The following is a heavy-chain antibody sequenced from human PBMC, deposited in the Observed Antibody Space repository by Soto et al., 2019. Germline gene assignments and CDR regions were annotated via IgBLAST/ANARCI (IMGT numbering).Heavy chain of an antibody. V-gene: IGHV3-21*01. J-gene: IGHJ6*02. CDR1: GFTFSSYS. Sequence: EMQLVECGGGLVKPGGSLRLSCAASGFTFSSYSMNWVRQAPGKGLEWVSSISSSSSYIYYADSVKGRFTISRDNAKNSLYLQMNSLRAEDTAVYYCARGADTAMEDGMDVWGQGTTVTVSS. D-gene: IGHD5-18*01. CDR3: ARGADTAMEDGMDV. CDR2: ISSSSSYI.